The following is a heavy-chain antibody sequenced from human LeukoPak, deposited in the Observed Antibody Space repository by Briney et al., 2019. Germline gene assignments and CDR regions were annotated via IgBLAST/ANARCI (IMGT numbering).Heavy chain of an antibody. CDR2: IDYRGTT. CDR3: VRRMIRGVRPFDL. J-gene: IGHJ4*02. D-gene: IGHD3-10*01. Sequence: MPSETLSLTCTVSGGSVSSDDYYWTWIRQPPGKGLEWIGYIDYRGTTWYNPSLQSRPTMSLDKSKNQFSLMLRSVTAADTAVYYCVRRMIRGVRPFDLWGQGTLVTVSS. V-gene: IGHV4-30-4*01. CDR1: GGSVSSDDYY.